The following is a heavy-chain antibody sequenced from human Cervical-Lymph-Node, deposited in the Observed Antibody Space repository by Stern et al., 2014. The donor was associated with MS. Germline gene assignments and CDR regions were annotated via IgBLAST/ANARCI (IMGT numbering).Heavy chain of an antibody. CDR1: GFPFSSYS. D-gene: IGHD4-17*01. CDR3: ARGFTVTYDY. V-gene: IGHV3-21*01. J-gene: IGHJ4*02. Sequence: VQLGQSGGGLVKPGGSLRLSWAASGFPFSSYSMNWVTQAPGKGLEWVSSISSSSSYIYYADSVKGRFTISRDNAKNSLYLQMNSLRAEDTAVYYCARGFTVTYDYWGQGTLVTVSS. CDR2: ISSSSSYI.